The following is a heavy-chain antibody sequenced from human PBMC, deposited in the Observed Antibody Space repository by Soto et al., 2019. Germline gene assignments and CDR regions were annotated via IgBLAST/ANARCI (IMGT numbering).Heavy chain of an antibody. CDR1: GFTFSSYA. Sequence: GGSLRLSCAASGFTFSSYAMSWVRQAPGKGLEWVSAISGSGGSTYYADSVKGRFTISRDNSKNTLYLQMNSLRAEDTAVYYCAKRVGPYYDFWSGYHFDYWGQGTLVTVSS. V-gene: IGHV3-23*01. CDR3: AKRVGPYYDFWSGYHFDY. D-gene: IGHD3-3*01. CDR2: ISGSGGST. J-gene: IGHJ4*02.